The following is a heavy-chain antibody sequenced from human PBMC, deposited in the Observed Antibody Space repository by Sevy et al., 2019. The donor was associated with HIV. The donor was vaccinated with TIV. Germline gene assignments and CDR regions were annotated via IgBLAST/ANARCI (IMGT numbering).Heavy chain of an antibody. V-gene: IGHV3-9*01. CDR2: SSWNSGSM. CDR3: AKGVSGGNPGAAFDH. CDR1: GFTFGNYA. D-gene: IGHD2-15*01. Sequence: GGSLRLSCAGSGFTFGNYAMYWVRQSPGKGLEWVSGSSWNSGSMGYADAVEGRFTISRDNAKNSLHLEMNSLRPEDTALYYCAKGVSGGNPGAAFDHWGQGTRVTVSS. J-gene: IGHJ4*02.